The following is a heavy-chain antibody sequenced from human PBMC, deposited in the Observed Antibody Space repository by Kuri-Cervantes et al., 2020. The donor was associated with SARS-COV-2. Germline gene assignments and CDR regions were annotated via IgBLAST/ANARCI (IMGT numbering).Heavy chain of an antibody. CDR3: VRDGYNWNFDY. J-gene: IGHJ4*02. CDR2: ISGSGGST. CDR1: GFTFSSYA. Sequence: GESLKTSCAASGFTFSSYAMSWVRQAPGKGLEWVSAISGSGGSTYYADSVKGRFTLSRDNAKNMLFLQMNSLRAEDTAVYYCVRDGYNWNFDYWGQGTLVTVSS. V-gene: IGHV3-23*01. D-gene: IGHD1-20*01.